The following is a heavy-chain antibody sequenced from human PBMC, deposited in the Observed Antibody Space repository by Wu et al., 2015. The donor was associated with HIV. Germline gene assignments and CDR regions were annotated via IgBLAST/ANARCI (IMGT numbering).Heavy chain of an antibody. CDR1: GYTFTGYY. V-gene: IGHV1-2*02. CDR3: ARDYEYSYGSYYFDY. D-gene: IGHD5-18*01. J-gene: IGHJ4*02. CDR2: INPNSGGT. Sequence: QVQLVQSGAEVKKPGASVKVSCKASGYTFTGYYMHWVRQAPGQGLEWMGWINPNSGGTNYAQKFQGRVTMTRDTSISTAYMELSRLRSDDTAVYYCARDYEYSYGSYYFDYWGQGTLVTVSS.